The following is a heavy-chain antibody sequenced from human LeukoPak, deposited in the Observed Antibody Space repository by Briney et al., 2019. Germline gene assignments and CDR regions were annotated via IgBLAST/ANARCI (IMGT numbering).Heavy chain of an antibody. CDR3: AKDPLYSSSWYLYFQH. J-gene: IGHJ1*01. V-gene: IGHV3-23*01. CDR2: ISTSVGNT. D-gene: IGHD6-13*01. CDR1: GFTFSTSA. Sequence: GGSLRLSCAASGFTFSTSAMSWVRQAPGKGLEWVSSISTSVGNTYYADSVKGRFTISRDNSKNTLYLQMNSLRAEDTAVYYCAKDPLYSSSWYLYFQHWGQGTLVTVSS.